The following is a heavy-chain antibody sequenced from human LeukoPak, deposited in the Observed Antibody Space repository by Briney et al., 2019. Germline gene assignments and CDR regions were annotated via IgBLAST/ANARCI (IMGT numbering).Heavy chain of an antibody. Sequence: KTSQTLSLTCTVSGDSISSGGYYWSWIRQPPGKGLEWIGYIFHSGSTYYNPSLKSRVTISVDRSKNQFSLKLSSVTAADTAVYYCAGGTEHAQLDNWFDPWGQGTLVTVSS. V-gene: IGHV4-30-2*01. J-gene: IGHJ5*02. CDR2: IFHSGST. D-gene: IGHD2-2*01. CDR1: GDSISSGGYY. CDR3: AGGTEHAQLDNWFDP.